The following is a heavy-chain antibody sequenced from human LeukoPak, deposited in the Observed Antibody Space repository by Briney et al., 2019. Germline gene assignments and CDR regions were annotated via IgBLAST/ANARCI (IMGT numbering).Heavy chain of an antibody. CDR2: IYYSGST. D-gene: IGHD6-19*01. J-gene: IGHJ4*02. Sequence: SETLSLTCTVPGGSISTYYWSWIRQTPMKGLEWIGYIYYSGSTDYSPSLKSRVTMSVDTSKSQFSLKLTSVAAADTAVYYCATLDIGSSSGWYFRYWGRGTLVTVSS. V-gene: IGHV4-59*01. CDR1: GGSISTYY. CDR3: ATLDIGSSSGWYFRY.